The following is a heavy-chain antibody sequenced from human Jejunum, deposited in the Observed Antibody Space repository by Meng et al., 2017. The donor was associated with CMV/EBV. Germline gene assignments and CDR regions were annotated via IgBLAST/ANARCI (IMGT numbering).Heavy chain of an antibody. J-gene: IGHJ4*02. CDR3: ARALQVGVAGRGASGY. V-gene: IGHV4-39*01. Sequence: ITRTSYDWDWIRHSPGKVLEWIGTIYYDGTTYYNPSLKSRVTISVDSSKNQFSLSLTSVTAADTAVYYCARALQVGVAGRGASGYWGQGSLVTVSS. D-gene: IGHD1-26*01. CDR1: ITRTSYD. CDR2: IYYDGTT.